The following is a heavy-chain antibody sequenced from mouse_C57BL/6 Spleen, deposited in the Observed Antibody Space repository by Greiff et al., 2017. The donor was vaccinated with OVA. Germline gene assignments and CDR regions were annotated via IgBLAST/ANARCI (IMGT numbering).Heavy chain of an antibody. CDR3: TTPDGYEGYFDY. Sequence: DVKLQESGAELVRPGASVKLSCTASGFNIKDDYMHWVKQRPEQGLEWIGWIDPENGDTEFASKFQGKATITADTSSNTAYLQLSSLTSEDTAVYYGTTPDGYEGYFDYWGQGTTLTVSS. CDR2: IDPENGDT. D-gene: IGHD2-2*01. J-gene: IGHJ2*01. CDR1: GFNIKDDY. V-gene: IGHV14-4*01.